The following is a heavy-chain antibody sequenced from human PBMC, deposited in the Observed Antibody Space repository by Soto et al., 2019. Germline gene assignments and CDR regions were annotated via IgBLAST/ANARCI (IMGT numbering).Heavy chain of an antibody. CDR2: IDPSDSYT. CDR3: ARHTYYYDSSGYI. V-gene: IGHV5-10-1*01. J-gene: IGHJ4*02. Sequence: GESLKISCQGSGYSFTSYWISWVRQMPGKGLEWMGRIDPSDSYTNYSPSFQGHVTISANKSISTAYLQWSSLKASDTAMYYCARHTYYYDSSGYIWGQGTLVTVSS. CDR1: GYSFTSYW. D-gene: IGHD3-22*01.